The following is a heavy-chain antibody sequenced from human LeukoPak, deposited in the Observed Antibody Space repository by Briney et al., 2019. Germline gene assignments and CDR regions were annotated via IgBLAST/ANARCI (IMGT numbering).Heavy chain of an antibody. Sequence: GGSLRLSCAASGFRFSSYSMSWVRQAPGKGLEWVSYISSSSSTIYYADSVKGRLTISRENAKNSLYLQMNSLRAEDTAVYYCARDKSYSSGWYPDAFDIWGQGTMVTVSS. D-gene: IGHD6-19*01. CDR1: GFRFSSYS. J-gene: IGHJ3*02. CDR2: ISSSSSTI. V-gene: IGHV3-48*01. CDR3: ARDKSYSSGWYPDAFDI.